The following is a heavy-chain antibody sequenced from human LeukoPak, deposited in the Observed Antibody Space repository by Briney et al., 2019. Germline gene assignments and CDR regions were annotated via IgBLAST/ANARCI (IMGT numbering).Heavy chain of an antibody. CDR3: ARGPPNWGYDY. CDR1: GYTFTSYA. CDR2: INAGNGNA. D-gene: IGHD7-27*01. Sequence: ASVKVSCTASGYTFTSYAMHWVRQAPGQRLEWMGWINAGNGNATYTQKFQDRVTFTRDTSASTAYMDLSSLRSDDTAVYYCARGPPNWGYDYWGPGTLVTVSS. V-gene: IGHV1-3*01. J-gene: IGHJ4*02.